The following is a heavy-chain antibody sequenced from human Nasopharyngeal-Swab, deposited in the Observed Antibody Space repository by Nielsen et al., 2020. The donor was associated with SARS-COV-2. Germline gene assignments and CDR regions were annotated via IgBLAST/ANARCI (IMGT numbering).Heavy chain of an antibody. D-gene: IGHD3-9*01. CDR2: IGSNEAET. Sequence: GESLKISCAASGFTFGSYSMHWVRQAPGKGLEYVSAIGSNEAETYCADSVKGRFTISRDNSKNILYLQMGTLRPEDTAVYYCATERGNWFYFDYWGHGTLVTVSS. J-gene: IGHJ4*01. CDR1: GFTFGSYS. V-gene: IGHV3-64*02. CDR3: ATERGNWFYFDY.